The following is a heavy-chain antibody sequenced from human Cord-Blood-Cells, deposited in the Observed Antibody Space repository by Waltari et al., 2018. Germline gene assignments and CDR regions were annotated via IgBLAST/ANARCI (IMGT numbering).Heavy chain of an antibody. V-gene: IGHV1-2*04. CDR2: INPNSGGT. D-gene: IGHD3-10*01. CDR3: ARELRVTMVQGPHYYYGMDV. J-gene: IGHJ6*02. CDR1: GYTFTGYY. Sequence: VKVSCKASGYTFTGYYMHWVRQAPGQGLEWMGWINPNSGGTNYAQKFQGWVTMTRDTSISTAYMELSRLRSDDTAVYYCARELRVTMVQGPHYYYGMDVWGQGTTVTVSS.